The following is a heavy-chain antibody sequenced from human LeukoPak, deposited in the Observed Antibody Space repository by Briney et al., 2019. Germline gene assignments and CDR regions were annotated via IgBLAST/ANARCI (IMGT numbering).Heavy chain of an antibody. D-gene: IGHD6-13*01. CDR2: INHSGST. V-gene: IGHV4-34*01. CDR3: AKCRGSSWLPDY. CDR1: GGSFSGYY. Sequence: SETLSLTCAVYGGSFSGYYWSWIRQPPGKGLEWIGEINHSGSTNYNPSLKSRVTISVDTSKNQFSLKVSSVTAADTAVYYCAKCRGSSWLPDYWGQGTLVTVSS. J-gene: IGHJ4*02.